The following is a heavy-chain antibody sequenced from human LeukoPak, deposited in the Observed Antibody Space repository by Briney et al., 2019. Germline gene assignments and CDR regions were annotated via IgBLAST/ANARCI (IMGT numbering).Heavy chain of an antibody. CDR1: GFTFSSYW. CDR3: GRDGGRRGDLDY. V-gene: IGHV3-74*01. CDR2: INSDGSST. Sequence: GGSLRLSCAASGFTFSSYWMHWVRQAPGKGLVWVSRINSDGSSTTHADSVKGRFTISRDNAKNTLFLQMNSLRAEDTAMYYCGRDGGRRGDLDYWGQGTLVTVSS. J-gene: IGHJ4*02. D-gene: IGHD2-21*01.